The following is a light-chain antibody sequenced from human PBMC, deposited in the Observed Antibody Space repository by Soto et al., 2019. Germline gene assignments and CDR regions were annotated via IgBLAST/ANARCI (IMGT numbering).Light chain of an antibody. Sequence: QSVLTESPSASGTPGQRVTISCSGRHSNIGSSSVKWYQQLPGTAPKLLIENDNQRPSGVPDRFSGAKSGTSASLAISGLQSEEEADYDCATWDDSLNGYVFGTGTKLTVL. V-gene: IGLV1-44*01. CDR1: HSNIGSSS. J-gene: IGLJ1*01. CDR2: NDN. CDR3: ATWDDSLNGYV.